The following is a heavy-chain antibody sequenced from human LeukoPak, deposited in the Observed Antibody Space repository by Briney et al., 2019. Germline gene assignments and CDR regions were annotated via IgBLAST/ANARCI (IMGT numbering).Heavy chain of an antibody. Sequence: PSETLSLTCAVYGGSFSGYYWSWIRQLPGKGLEWIGRIYISGSTNYNPSLKSRVTISVDRSKNQFSLRLSSVTAADTAVYYCARIYCGGDCRGYYYHYYMDVWGKGTTVTISS. V-gene: IGHV4-34*01. J-gene: IGHJ6*03. CDR3: ARIYCGGDCRGYYYHYYMDV. D-gene: IGHD2-21*02. CDR1: GGSFSGYY. CDR2: IYISGST.